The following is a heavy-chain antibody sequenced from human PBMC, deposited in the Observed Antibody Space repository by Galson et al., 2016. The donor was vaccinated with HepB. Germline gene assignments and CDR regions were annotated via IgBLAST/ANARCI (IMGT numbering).Heavy chain of an antibody. CDR2: INPSGGRT. V-gene: IGHV1-46*01. Sequence: SVKVSCKASGYILTSYNIHWVRQAPGQGLEWMGIINPSGGRTSHAQKFQGRVTMTRDTSTSTVYMELSSLRSEDTAVYDCARVHGPSTALGYWGQGTLVTVSS. D-gene: IGHD4-17*01. CDR3: ARVHGPSTALGY. J-gene: IGHJ4*02. CDR1: GYILTSYN.